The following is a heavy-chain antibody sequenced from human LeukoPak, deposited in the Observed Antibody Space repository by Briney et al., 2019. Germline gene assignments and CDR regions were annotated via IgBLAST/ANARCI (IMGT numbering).Heavy chain of an antibody. Sequence: SVKVSCKASGGTFSSYAISWVRQAPGQGLEWMGGIIPIFGTANYAQKFQGRVTITADESTSTAYMELSSLRSEDTAVYYCARDPSSSSRGGDYWGQGTLVTVSS. CDR2: IIPIFGTA. J-gene: IGHJ4*02. CDR1: GGTFSSYA. CDR3: ARDPSSSSRGGDY. D-gene: IGHD6-6*01. V-gene: IGHV1-69*13.